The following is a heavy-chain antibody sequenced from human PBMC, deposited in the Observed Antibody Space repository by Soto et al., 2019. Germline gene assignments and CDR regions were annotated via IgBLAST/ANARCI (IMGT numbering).Heavy chain of an antibody. CDR1: GDSVSSNSAA. J-gene: IGHJ5*02. CDR2: TYYRSKWYN. V-gene: IGHV6-1*01. Sequence: SQTLSLTCAISGDSVSSNSAAWNWIRQSTSREFEWLGRTYYRSKWYNDYTVSVKSRITINPDTSKNQFSLQLNSVTPEDTAVYYCARDGGRGLRYFDVALMPWGQGTLVTVS. CDR3: ARDGGRGLRYFDVALMP. D-gene: IGHD3-9*01.